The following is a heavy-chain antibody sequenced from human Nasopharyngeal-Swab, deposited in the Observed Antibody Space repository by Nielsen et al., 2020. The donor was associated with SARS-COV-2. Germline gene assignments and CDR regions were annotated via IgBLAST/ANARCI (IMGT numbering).Heavy chain of an antibody. D-gene: IGHD4-17*01. Sequence: SVKVSCKVSGGTFSKYAISWVRQAPGQGLEWMGGIIVNLGMTKYAQKFKDSVIIHAAESTGTAYMELSSLRSEDTAVYYCATWGIGYGENAHATFDSWGQGTQVTVSS. V-gene: IGHV1-69*10. J-gene: IGHJ4*02. CDR2: IIVNLGMT. CDR1: GGTFSKYA. CDR3: ATWGIGYGENAHATFDS.